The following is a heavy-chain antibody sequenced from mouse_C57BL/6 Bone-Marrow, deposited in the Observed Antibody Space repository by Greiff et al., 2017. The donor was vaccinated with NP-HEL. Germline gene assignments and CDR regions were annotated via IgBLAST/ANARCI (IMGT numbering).Heavy chain of an antibody. CDR1: GYTFTSYW. Sequence: VQLQQPGAELVKPGASVKLSCKASGYTFTSYWMHWVKQRPGQGLEWIGMIHPNSGSTNYNEKFKSKATLTVDKSSSTAYMQLSSLTSEDSAVYYCARWSYGYYAMDYWGQGTSVTESS. CDR3: ARWSYGYYAMDY. V-gene: IGHV1-64*01. J-gene: IGHJ4*01. CDR2: IHPNSGST. D-gene: IGHD1-1*01.